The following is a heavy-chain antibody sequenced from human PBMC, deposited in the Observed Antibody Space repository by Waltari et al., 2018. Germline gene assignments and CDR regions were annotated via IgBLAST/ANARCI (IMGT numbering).Heavy chain of an antibody. J-gene: IGHJ4*02. V-gene: IGHV3-48*03. D-gene: IGHD1-20*01. CDR2: ISSSGSTI. CDR3: ARDFHNWNY. CDR1: GFTFSSYD. Sequence: EVQLVESGGGLVQPGGSLRLSCAASGFTFSSYDMNWVRQAPGKGVEWVSYISSSGSTIYYADSVKSRFTISIDNAKNSLYLQMNSLGAEYTAVYYCARDFHNWNYWGQGTLVTVSS.